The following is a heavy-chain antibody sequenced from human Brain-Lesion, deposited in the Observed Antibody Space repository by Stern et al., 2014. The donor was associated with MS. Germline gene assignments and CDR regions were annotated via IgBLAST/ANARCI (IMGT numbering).Heavy chain of an antibody. V-gene: IGHV1-8*01. D-gene: IGHD2-2*01. Sequence: AQLVESGAEVKKPGASVKVSCKASGYTFSRYDITWERQASGHGLEWMVWMNPYSGNTGYAQKFKGRVSMTSDPSISTVYMELTSLTSDDTAVYFCARAVRNQLLSEYWGQGTLVTVSS. CDR3: ARAVRNQLLSEY. CDR2: MNPYSGNT. CDR1: GYTFSRYD. J-gene: IGHJ4*02.